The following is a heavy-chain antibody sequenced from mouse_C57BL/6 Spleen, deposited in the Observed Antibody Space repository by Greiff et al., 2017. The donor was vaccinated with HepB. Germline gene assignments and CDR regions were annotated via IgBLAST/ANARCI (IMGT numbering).Heavy chain of an antibody. J-gene: IGHJ4*01. D-gene: IGHD1-1*01. CDR2: IHPNSGST. CDR3: ARSSKGDYYAMDY. Sequence: VQLQQPGAELVKPGASVKLSCKASGYTFTSYWMHWVKQRPGQGLEWIGMIHPNSGSTNYNEKFKSKATLTVDKSSSTAYMQLSSLTSEDSAVYYCARSSKGDYYAMDYWGQGTSVTVSS. V-gene: IGHV1-64*01. CDR1: GYTFTSYW.